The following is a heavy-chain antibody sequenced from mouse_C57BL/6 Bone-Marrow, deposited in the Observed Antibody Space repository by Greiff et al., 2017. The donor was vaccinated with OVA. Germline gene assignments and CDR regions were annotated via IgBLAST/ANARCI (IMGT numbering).Heavy chain of an antibody. CDR3: ASDGGSHYFDY. V-gene: IGHV3-6*01. D-gene: IGHD1-1*02. CDR1: GFSITSGYF. J-gene: IGHJ2*01. Sequence: EVQLQESGPGLVKPSQSLTLSCSATGFSITSGYFWNWIRQFPGNKLEWMGYISYDGSNNYNPSFNNRISITRDTSKNQCFLKLNSVTTEDTATYYCASDGGSHYFDYWGQGTTLTVSS. CDR2: ISYDGSN.